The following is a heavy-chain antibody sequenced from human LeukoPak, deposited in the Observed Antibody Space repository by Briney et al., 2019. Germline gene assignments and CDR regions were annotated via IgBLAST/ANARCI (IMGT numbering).Heavy chain of an antibody. CDR3: AKLDGTGTTPTDY. Sequence: GGSLRLSCAASGFTFSKYAMTWVRQAPGKGLEWVSVISGSGENTDYADSVKGRFTISRDNSKNTLSLQMNSLRVEDTAVYYCAKLDGTGTTPTDYWGQGTLVTVSS. V-gene: IGHV3-23*01. J-gene: IGHJ4*02. CDR1: GFTFSKYA. CDR2: ISGSGENT. D-gene: IGHD1-1*01.